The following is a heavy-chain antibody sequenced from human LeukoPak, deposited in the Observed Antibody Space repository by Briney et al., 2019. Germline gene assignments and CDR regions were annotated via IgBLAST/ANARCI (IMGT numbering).Heavy chain of an antibody. CDR2: IYYSGST. D-gene: IGHD2-2*03. J-gene: IGHJ4*02. Sequence: SETLSLTCTVSGGSISSYYWSWIRQPPGKGLEWIGYIYYSGSTNYNPSLKSRVTISVDTSKNQFSLKLSSVTAADTAVYYCARDAKRGYYDYWGQGTLVTVSS. CDR1: GGSISSYY. V-gene: IGHV4-59*01. CDR3: ARDAKRGYYDY.